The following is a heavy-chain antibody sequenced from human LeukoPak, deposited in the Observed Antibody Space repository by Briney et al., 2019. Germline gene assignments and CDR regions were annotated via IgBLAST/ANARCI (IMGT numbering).Heavy chain of an antibody. V-gene: IGHV4-61*02. D-gene: IGHD5-12*01. CDR3: ARDWQIVATTSDYYYMDV. J-gene: IGHJ6*03. Sequence: SQTLSLTCTVSGDSISRGSYYWSWIRQPAGKGLEWIGRIYTSGSTNYNPSLKSRVTISLDTSKSQFSLKLSSVTAADTAVYYCARDWQIVATTSDYYYMDVWGKGTTVTVSS. CDR2: IYTSGST. CDR1: GDSISRGSYY.